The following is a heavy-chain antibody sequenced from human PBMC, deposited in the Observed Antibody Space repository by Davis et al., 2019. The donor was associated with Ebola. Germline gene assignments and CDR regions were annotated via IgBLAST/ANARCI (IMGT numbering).Heavy chain of an antibody. CDR1: GGSISTYY. V-gene: IGHV4-59*01. J-gene: IGHJ4*02. D-gene: IGHD2-21*01. CDR3: ARFGEGAY. Sequence: PSETLSLTCTVSGGSISTYYWNWFRQPPGKGLEWIGFISGSGRTSYNPSLKSRVTISADTSKNQFSLNLSSVTAADTAVYFCARFGEGAYWGQGTLVAVSS. CDR2: ISGSGRT.